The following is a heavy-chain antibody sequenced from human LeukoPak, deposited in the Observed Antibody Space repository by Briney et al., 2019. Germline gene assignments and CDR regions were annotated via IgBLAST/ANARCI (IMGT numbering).Heavy chain of an antibody. Sequence: SETLSLTCTVSGGSISSYYWSWIRQPPGQGLEWIGYIYTSGSTNYNPSLKSRVTISVDTSKNQFSLKLSSVTAADTAVYYCARQGCSGGSCYFPNWFDPWGQGTLVTVSS. V-gene: IGHV4-4*09. J-gene: IGHJ5*02. CDR3: ARQGCSGGSCYFPNWFDP. D-gene: IGHD2-15*01. CDR1: GGSISSYY. CDR2: IYTSGST.